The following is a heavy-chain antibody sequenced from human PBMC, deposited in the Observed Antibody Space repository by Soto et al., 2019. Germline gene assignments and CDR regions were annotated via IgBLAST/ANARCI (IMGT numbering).Heavy chain of an antibody. CDR2: INPNDGTT. J-gene: IGHJ4*02. V-gene: IGHV1-46*01. Sequence: QVQLVQSGAAVKKPGASVKVSCKASGYTFTSYYMHWVRQAPGQGLEWMGLINPNDGTTSYAQKSQGRVTMTRDTSTSTGHMELSSLRSEDTAVYYCASLSRAGPDSRGYLPSFDYWGQGTLVTVSS. CDR1: GYTFTSYY. D-gene: IGHD3-22*01. CDR3: ASLSRAGPDSRGYLPSFDY.